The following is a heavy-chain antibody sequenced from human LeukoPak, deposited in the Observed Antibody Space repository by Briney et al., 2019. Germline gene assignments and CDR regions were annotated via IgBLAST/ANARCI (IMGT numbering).Heavy chain of an antibody. D-gene: IGHD2-2*01. J-gene: IGHJ3*02. CDR1: GGSISSGGYY. CDR2: IYYSGST. CDR3: ARGRSTSYRYPAFDI. Sequence: SETLSLTCTVSGGSISSGGYYWSWIRQHPGKGLEWIGYIYYSGSTYYNPSLKSRVTISVDTSKNQFSLKLSSVTAADTAVYYCARGRSTSYRYPAFDIWGQGTMVTVSS. V-gene: IGHV4-31*03.